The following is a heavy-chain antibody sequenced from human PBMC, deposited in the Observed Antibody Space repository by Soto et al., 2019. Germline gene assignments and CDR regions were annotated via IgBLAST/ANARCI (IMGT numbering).Heavy chain of an antibody. J-gene: IGHJ4*02. CDR1: GFTFSSYG. CDR2: IWYDGSNK. Sequence: QVQLVESGGGVVQPGRSLRLSCAASGFTFSSYGMHWVRQAPGKGLAWVAVIWYDGSNKNYADSGKGRFTISRDNSKNTLYLQMNSLRAEDTAVYYCAREVEGLENWGRGTLVTVSS. V-gene: IGHV3-33*01. CDR3: AREVEGLEN. D-gene: IGHD1-1*01.